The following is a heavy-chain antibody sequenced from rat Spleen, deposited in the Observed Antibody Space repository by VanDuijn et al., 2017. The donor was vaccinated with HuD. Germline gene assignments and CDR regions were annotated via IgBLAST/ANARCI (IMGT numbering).Heavy chain of an antibody. Sequence: EVQLVESGGGLVQPGRSLKLSCSASGFTFSDYTMAWVRQAPKKGLEWVAAIVDDGTRTFYRDSVKGRFTISRDTAQNTLYLQMNSLRSEDTATYYCAKDRYSSPRGGYWGQGVMVTVSS. CDR1: GFTFSDYT. V-gene: IGHV5S10*01. J-gene: IGHJ2*01. D-gene: IGHD1-2*01. CDR3: AKDRYSSPRGGY. CDR2: IVDDGTRT.